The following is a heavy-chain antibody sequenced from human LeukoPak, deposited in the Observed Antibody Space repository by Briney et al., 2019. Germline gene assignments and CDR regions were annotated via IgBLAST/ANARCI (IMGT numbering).Heavy chain of an antibody. D-gene: IGHD2-2*01. CDR2: ISSSSSSYI. J-gene: IGHJ6*02. Sequence: PGGSLRLSCAASGFTFSSYSMNWVRQAPGKGLEWVSSISSSSSSYIYYADSVKGRFTISRDNAKNSLYLQMNSLRAEDTAVYYCARYCSSTSCYYEDYGMDVWGQGTTVTVSS. V-gene: IGHV3-21*01. CDR3: ARYCSSTSCYYEDYGMDV. CDR1: GFTFSSYS.